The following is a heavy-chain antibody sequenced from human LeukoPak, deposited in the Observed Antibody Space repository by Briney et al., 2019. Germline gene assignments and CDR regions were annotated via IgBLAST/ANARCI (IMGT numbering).Heavy chain of an antibody. D-gene: IGHD2-15*01. CDR1: GFTFSSYE. J-gene: IGHJ4*02. V-gene: IGHV3-48*03. CDR3: ARAHSWHTPYFDY. CDR2: ISSSGSTI. Sequence: GGSLRLSCAASGFTFSSYEMNWVRQAPGKGLEGVSYISSSGSTIYYADSVKGRFTISRDNAKNSLYLQMNSLRAEDTAVYYCARAHSWHTPYFDYWGQGTLVTVSS.